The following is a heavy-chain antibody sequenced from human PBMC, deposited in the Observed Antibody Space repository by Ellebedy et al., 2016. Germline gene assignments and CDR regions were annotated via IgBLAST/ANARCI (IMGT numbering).Heavy chain of an antibody. CDR2: INPNSGGT. V-gene: IGHV1-2*02. CDR1: GYTFTSYD. J-gene: IGHJ4*02. CDR3: ARVYYGSGSYLPFDY. Sequence: ASVKVSCXASGYTFTSYDINWVRQATGQGLEWMGWINPNSGGTNYAQKFQGRVTMTRDTSISTAYMELSRLRSDDTAVYYCARVYYGSGSYLPFDYWGQGTLVTVSS. D-gene: IGHD3-10*01.